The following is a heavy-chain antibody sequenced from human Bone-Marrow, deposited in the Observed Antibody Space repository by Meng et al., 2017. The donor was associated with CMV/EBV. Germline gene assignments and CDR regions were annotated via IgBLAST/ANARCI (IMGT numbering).Heavy chain of an antibody. CDR3: ARDYGNYDSSGYYPH. Sequence: GGSLRLSCVVSGFTFNRYSLHWVRQAPGKGLEWVSYISSSSSTIYYADSVKGRFTISRDNAKNSLYLQMNSLRAEDTAVYYCARDYGNYDSSGYYPHWGQGTLVTVSS. CDR1: GFTFNRYS. CDR2: ISSSSSTI. J-gene: IGHJ4*02. V-gene: IGHV3-48*04. D-gene: IGHD3-22*01.